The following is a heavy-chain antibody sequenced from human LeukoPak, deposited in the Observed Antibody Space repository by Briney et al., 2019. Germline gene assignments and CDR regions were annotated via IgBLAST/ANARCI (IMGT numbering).Heavy chain of an antibody. CDR1: GFTFSSYS. CDR2: ISSSSSYI. CDR3: ARGVGTELWSGVRPDYYYYMDV. V-gene: IGHV3-21*01. J-gene: IGHJ6*03. Sequence: GGSLRLSCAASGFTFSSYSMNWVRQAPGKGLEWVSSISSSSSYIYYAESVKGRFTISRDNAKNSLYLQMNSLRAEDTAVYYCARGVGTELWSGVRPDYYYYMDVWGKGTTVTVSS. D-gene: IGHD2-21*01.